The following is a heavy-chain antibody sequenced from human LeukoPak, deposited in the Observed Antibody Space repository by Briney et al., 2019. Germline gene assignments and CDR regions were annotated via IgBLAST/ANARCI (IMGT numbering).Heavy chain of an antibody. V-gene: IGHV3-64D*06. CDR1: GFTFSSHA. Sequence: GGSLRLSCSASGFTFSSHAMHWVRQAPGKGLECISTIISNGRDTYHADSVKGRFTISRDNSKDTVYLQMRSLRGDDTAVYYCVKGGYFDWLLFYFQYWGQGALITVSS. CDR3: VKGGYFDWLLFYFQY. J-gene: IGHJ4*02. CDR2: IISNGRDT. D-gene: IGHD3-9*01.